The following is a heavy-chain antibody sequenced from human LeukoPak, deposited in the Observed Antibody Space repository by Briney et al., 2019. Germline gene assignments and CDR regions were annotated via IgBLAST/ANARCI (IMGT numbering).Heavy chain of an antibody. J-gene: IGHJ4*02. CDR1: GASLTSSNW. Sequence: SGTLSLTCAVSGASLTSSNWWSWVRPPPGKGLEWIGEISHSGSTNYNPSLKSRVTMSVDKSKNQFSLELSSVTAADTAVYSFTQYLYASGSYQFDNWGEGTLVIVSS. CDR3: TQYLYASGSYQFDN. D-gene: IGHD3-10*01. V-gene: IGHV4-4*02. CDR2: ISHSGST.